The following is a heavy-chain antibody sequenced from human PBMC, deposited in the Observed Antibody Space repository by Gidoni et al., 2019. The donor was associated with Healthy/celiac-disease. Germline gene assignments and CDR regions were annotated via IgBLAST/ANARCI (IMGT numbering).Heavy chain of an antibody. D-gene: IGHD6-19*01. V-gene: IGHV3-48*03. J-gene: IGHJ6*02. CDR3: ARDEAVAGFYYYYGMDV. CDR1: GFTFSSCE. Sequence: VQLVESGGGLVQPGGSLRLSCAASGFTFSSCEMNWVRQAPGQGLEWVSYISSSGSTIYYADSVKSRFTISRDNAKNSLYLQMNSLRAEDTAVYYCARDEAVAGFYYYYGMDVWGQGTTVTVSS. CDR2: ISSSGSTI.